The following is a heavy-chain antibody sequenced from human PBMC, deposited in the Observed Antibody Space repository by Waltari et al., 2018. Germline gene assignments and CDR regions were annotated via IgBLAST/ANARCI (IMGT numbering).Heavy chain of an antibody. J-gene: IGHJ4*02. Sequence: QVQLVQSGAEVKKPGASVKVSCKASGYTFTSYDINWVRQATGQGLEWMGWMNPNSGNTGYAQKFQGRVTMTRNTSISTAYMELNSLRAEDTAVYYCARERSDYDILTGWGDLDYWGQGTLVTVSS. CDR2: MNPNSGNT. CDR1: GYTFTSYD. D-gene: IGHD3-9*01. V-gene: IGHV1-8*01. CDR3: ARERSDYDILTGWGDLDY.